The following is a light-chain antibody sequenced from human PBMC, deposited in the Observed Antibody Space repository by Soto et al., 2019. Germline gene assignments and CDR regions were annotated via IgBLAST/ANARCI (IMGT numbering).Light chain of an antibody. CDR2: GAS. CDR3: QHYFNWPYT. J-gene: IGKJ2*01. CDR1: QSVTSN. V-gene: IGKV3-15*01. Sequence: MTQSPSTLSASVGDRVTLSCRASQSVTSNLAWYQQKPGRAPRLLIYGASTRATGIPARFSGSGSGTEFTLTISNLQSEDFALYYCQHYFNWPYTFGQGTKVDIK.